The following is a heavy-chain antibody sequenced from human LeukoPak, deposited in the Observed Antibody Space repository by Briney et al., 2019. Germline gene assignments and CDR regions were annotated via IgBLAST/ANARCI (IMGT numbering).Heavy chain of an antibody. CDR1: GYTFTGYY. CDR2: INPNSGGT. J-gene: IGHJ4*02. V-gene: IGHV1-2*02. Sequence: ASVKVSCKASGYTFTGYYMHWVRQAPGQGLEWMGWINPNSGGTNYAQKFQDRVTMTRDTSISTDYMELRRLRSHDTAVYYCARSPHILTGENFDYWGQGTLVTVSS. CDR3: ARSPHILTGENFDY. D-gene: IGHD3-9*01.